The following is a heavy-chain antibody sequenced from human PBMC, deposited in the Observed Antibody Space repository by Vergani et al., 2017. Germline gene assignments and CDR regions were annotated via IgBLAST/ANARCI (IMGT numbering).Heavy chain of an antibody. Sequence: EVDLVESGGGLAQPGGSLRLSCEASGITFWKFGMHWVRQGPGKGLEWVSGISWNSGAVDYADSVRGRFTISRDNAKNSLFLEMNSLRFEDTAVYYCAKGTVLYPGYMDVWGKGTTVTVSS. V-gene: IGHV3-9*01. J-gene: IGHJ6*03. D-gene: IGHD1-7*01. CDR1: GITFWKFG. CDR3: AKGTVLYPGYMDV. CDR2: ISWNSGAV.